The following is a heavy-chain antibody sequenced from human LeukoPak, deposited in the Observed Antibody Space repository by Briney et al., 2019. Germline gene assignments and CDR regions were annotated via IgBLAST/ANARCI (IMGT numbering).Heavy chain of an antibody. Sequence: PSETLSLTCAVYGGSFSGYYWSWIRQPPGKGLEWIGEINHSGSTNYNPSLKSRVTISVDTSKNQFSLKLSSVTAADTAVCYCAKTYGSGSYYPHWGQATLVTVSS. CDR2: INHSGST. V-gene: IGHV4-34*01. J-gene: IGHJ1*01. CDR3: AKTYGSGSYYPH. CDR1: GGSFSGYY. D-gene: IGHD3-10*01.